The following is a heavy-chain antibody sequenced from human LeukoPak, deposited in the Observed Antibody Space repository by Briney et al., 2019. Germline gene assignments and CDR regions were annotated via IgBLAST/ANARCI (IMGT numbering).Heavy chain of an antibody. J-gene: IGHJ6*02. V-gene: IGHV4-59*01. D-gene: IGHD3-22*01. Sequence: WETLSLTCTVSGGSISTYYWSWIRQPPGKGLGWIGYIYYSGSTNYNPSLKSRVTISLDTSKNQFSLRLSSVTAADTAVYYCARSYDSRGYYYYGMDVWGQGTTVTVSS. CDR1: GGSISTYY. CDR3: ARSYDSRGYYYYGMDV. CDR2: IYYSGST.